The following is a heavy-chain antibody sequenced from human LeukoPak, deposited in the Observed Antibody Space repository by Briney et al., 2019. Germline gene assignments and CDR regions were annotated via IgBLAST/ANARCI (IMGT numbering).Heavy chain of an antibody. Sequence: SDTLSLPRGFCGGSFSGYYWSGIRQPPGKGLEWMGSIYYSGSTYYNPSLKSRVPISVDTSKNQFSLKLSSVTAADTAVYYCARPLQLNYYYDSSGYYQLYDYWGQGTLVTVSS. V-gene: IGHV4-34*01. CDR3: ARPLQLNYYYDSSGYYQLYDY. CDR1: GGSFSGYY. J-gene: IGHJ4*02. CDR2: IYYSGST. D-gene: IGHD3-22*01.